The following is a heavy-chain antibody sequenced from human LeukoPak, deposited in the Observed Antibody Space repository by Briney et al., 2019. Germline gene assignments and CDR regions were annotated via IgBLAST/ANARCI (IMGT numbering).Heavy chain of an antibody. V-gene: IGHV3-21*01. CDR1: GFTFSSYS. D-gene: IGHD3-22*01. CDR2: ISSSSSYI. J-gene: IGHJ4*02. CDR3: ARGSGSSGYSDY. Sequence: GGSLRLSCAASGFTFSSYSMNWVRQAPGKGLEWVSSISSSSSYIYYADSVMGRFTISRDNAKNSLYLQMNSLRAEDTAVYYCARGSGSSGYSDYWGQGTLVTVSS.